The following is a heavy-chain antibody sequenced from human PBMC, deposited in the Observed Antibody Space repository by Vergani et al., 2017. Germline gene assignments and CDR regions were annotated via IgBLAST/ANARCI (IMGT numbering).Heavy chain of an antibody. V-gene: IGHV3-66*01. CDR1: GFTFSSYA. CDR3: ARDFGSGSYNNLDY. J-gene: IGHJ4*02. Sequence: DVQLLESGGGLVQPGGSLRLSCAASGFTFSSYAMNWVRQAPGKGLEWVSVIYSGGSTYYADSVKGRFTISRDNSKNTLYLQMNSLRAEDTAVYYCARDFGSGSYNNLDYWGQGTLVTVSS. CDR2: IYSGGST. D-gene: IGHD3-10*01.